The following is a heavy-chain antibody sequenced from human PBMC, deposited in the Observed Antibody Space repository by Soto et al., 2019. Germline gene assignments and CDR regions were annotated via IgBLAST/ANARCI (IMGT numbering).Heavy chain of an antibody. V-gene: IGHV3-23*01. Sequence: EVQLLESGGGLVQPGGSLRLSCAASGFTFSSYAMRWVRQAAVKGLEWVSAISGSGGSTYYADSVKGRFTISRDNSKNSLYLQMNSLSSEDTAVYYCARRGSGSYYDYWCQGTLVTVSS. D-gene: IGHD1-26*01. CDR1: GFTFSSYA. CDR3: ARRGSGSYYDY. CDR2: ISGSGGST. J-gene: IGHJ4*02.